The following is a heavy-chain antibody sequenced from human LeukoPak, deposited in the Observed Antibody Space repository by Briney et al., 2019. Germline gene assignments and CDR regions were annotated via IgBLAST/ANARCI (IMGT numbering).Heavy chain of an antibody. Sequence: ASVKVSCKASGDTFTSYYMHWVRQAPGQGLEWMGIINPSGGSISYAQKFQGRVTMTRDTSTSTVYMELSSLSSEDTAVYYCARDLSYCSSTSCFYDYWGQGTLVTVSS. CDR3: ARDLSYCSSTSCFYDY. CDR1: GDTFTSYY. J-gene: IGHJ4*02. CDR2: INPSGGSI. V-gene: IGHV1-46*01. D-gene: IGHD2-2*01.